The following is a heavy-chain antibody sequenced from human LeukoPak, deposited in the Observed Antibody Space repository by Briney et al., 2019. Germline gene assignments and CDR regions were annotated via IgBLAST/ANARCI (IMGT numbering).Heavy chain of an antibody. D-gene: IGHD3-3*01. CDR3: ARGSADKGYYDFWSGYYTEELDY. CDR1: GGSFSGYY. CDR2: INHSGST. V-gene: IGHV4-34*01. Sequence: SETLSLTCAVYGGSFSGYYWSWIRQPPGKGLEWIGEINHSGSTNYNPSLKSRVTISVDTSKNQFSLKLSSVTAADTAVYYCARGSADKGYYDFWSGYYTEELDYRGQGTLVTVSS. J-gene: IGHJ4*02.